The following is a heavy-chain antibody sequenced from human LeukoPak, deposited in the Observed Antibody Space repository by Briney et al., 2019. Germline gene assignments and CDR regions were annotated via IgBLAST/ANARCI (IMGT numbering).Heavy chain of an antibody. CDR2: INPSGGST. V-gene: IGHV1-46*01. D-gene: IGHD6-6*01. Sequence: ASVKVSCKASGYTFTSYYMHWVRQAPGQGLEWMGIINPSGGSTSYAQKFQGRVTMTRDMSTSTVYMELSSLRSEDTAVYYCARGIAARGPKYYYYYYMDVWGKGTTVTVSS. CDR3: ARGIAARGPKYYYYYYMDV. CDR1: GYTFTSYY. J-gene: IGHJ6*03.